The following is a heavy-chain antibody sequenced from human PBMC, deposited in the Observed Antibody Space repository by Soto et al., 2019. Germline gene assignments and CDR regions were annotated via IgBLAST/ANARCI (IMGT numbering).Heavy chain of an antibody. D-gene: IGHD3-10*01. V-gene: IGHV1-18*01. CDR3: ARSGSYYPARNWFGP. Sequence: QLVQSGVEMKNPGASVKVSCKASGYTFTSYGISWVRQAPGQGLEWMGWISGFNDDTNHAQKFQDRVTVTKDTSTRTAYMELRSLKSDDTAMYYCARSGSYYPARNWFGPWGQGTLVIVSS. CDR2: ISGFNDDT. CDR1: GYTFTSYG. J-gene: IGHJ5*02.